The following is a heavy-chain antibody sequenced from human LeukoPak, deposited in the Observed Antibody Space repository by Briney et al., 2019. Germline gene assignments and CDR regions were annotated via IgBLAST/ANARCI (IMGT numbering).Heavy chain of an antibody. Sequence: GESLKISCKGSGYSFTSYWIGWVRQTPGKGLEWMGIIYPGDSDTRYSPSFQGQVTISADKSISTAYLQWSSLKASDTAMYYCATSVPAAILGFDPWGQGTLVTVSS. CDR3: ATSVPAAILGFDP. J-gene: IGHJ5*02. CDR1: GYSFTSYW. V-gene: IGHV5-51*01. D-gene: IGHD2-2*02. CDR2: IYPGDSDT.